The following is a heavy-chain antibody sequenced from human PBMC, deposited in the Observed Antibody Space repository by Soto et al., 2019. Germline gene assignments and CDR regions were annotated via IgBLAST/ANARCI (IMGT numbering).Heavy chain of an antibody. CDR3: ARDRIEADGTPRLNYYYCMDV. CDR2: IYGGLTT. CDR1: GFTVSSNY. J-gene: IGHJ6*02. Sequence: EVQLVESGGGLIQPGGSLRLSCAASGFTVSSNYMTWVRQAPGKGLEWVSVIYGGLTTSYEDYVKGRFTISRDNTKNKLFLQMNSLRAEDTAVYYCARDRIEADGTPRLNYYYCMDVWGQGTMVTVSS. D-gene: IGHD6-13*01. V-gene: IGHV3-53*01.